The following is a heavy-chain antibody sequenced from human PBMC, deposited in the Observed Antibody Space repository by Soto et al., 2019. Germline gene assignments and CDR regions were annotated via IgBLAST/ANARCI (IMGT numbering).Heavy chain of an antibody. J-gene: IGHJ3*02. D-gene: IGHD3-22*01. CDR2: IYPGDSDT. CDR1: GYSFTSYW. V-gene: IGHV5-51*01. Sequence: PGESLKISCKGSGYSFTSYWIGWVRQMPGKGLEWMGIIYPGDSDTRYSPSFQGQVTISADKSISTAYLQWSSLKASDTAMYYCASPYYRVDSSGYYMDHHRSQDAFDIWGQGTMVTVSS. CDR3: ASPYYRVDSSGYYMDHHRSQDAFDI.